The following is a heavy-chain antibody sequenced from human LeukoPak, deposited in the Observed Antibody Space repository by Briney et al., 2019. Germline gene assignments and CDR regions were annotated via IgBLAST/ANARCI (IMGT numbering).Heavy chain of an antibody. Sequence: SETLSLTCAVYGGSFSGYYWRWIRQPPGKGLEWIGEINYSGSTNYNPSLKSRVTISVDTSKNQLSLKLSSVTAADTAVYYCARGAWGERERITMVRGVIRHGMDVWGKGTTVTVSS. CDR3: ARGAWGERERITMVRGVIRHGMDV. CDR2: INYSGST. CDR1: GGSFSGYY. V-gene: IGHV4-34*01. J-gene: IGHJ6*04. D-gene: IGHD3-10*01.